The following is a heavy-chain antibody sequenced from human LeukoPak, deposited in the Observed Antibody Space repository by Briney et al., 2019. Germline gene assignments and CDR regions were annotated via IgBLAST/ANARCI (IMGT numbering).Heavy chain of an antibody. V-gene: IGHV4-4*02. CDR2: IYHSGST. Sequence: SETLSLTCAVSGGSISSSNWWSWVRQPPGKGLEWIGEIYHSGSTNYNPSLKSRVTISVDKSKNQFSLKLSSVTAADTAVYYCARDLGTMVRGVISPDGYWGQGTLVTVSS. CDR3: ARDLGTMVRGVISPDGY. CDR1: GGSISSSNW. J-gene: IGHJ4*02. D-gene: IGHD3-10*01.